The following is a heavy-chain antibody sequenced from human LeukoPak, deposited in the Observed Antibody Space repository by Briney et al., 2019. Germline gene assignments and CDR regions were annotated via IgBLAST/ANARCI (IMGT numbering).Heavy chain of an antibody. CDR2: IYYSGST. V-gene: IGHV4-39*02. CDR3: AKDSVWFGEYTEYYFDY. D-gene: IGHD3-10*01. J-gene: IGHJ4*02. Sequence: SETLSLTCTVSGGSISSSSYYWGWIRQPPGKGLEWIGSIYYSGSTYYNPSLKSRVTISVDTSKNQFSLKLSSVTAADTAVYYCAKDSVWFGEYTEYYFDYWGQGTLVTVSS. CDR1: GGSISSSSYY.